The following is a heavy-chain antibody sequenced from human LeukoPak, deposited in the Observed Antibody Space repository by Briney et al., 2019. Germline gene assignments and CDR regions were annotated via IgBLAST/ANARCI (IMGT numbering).Heavy chain of an antibody. D-gene: IGHD1-26*01. V-gene: IGHV4-31*03. J-gene: IGHJ4*02. CDR2: IYYSGNT. CDR1: GGSLSGGAYY. CDR3: ARESGAFCPFGF. Sequence: PSQTLSLTCTVSGGSLSGGAYYWSWIRQHPGKGLEWIGYIYYSGNTYYNPSLKSRVTISVDTSKNQFSLKLTSVTAADTAIYYCARESGAFCPFGFWGQGTLVTVSS.